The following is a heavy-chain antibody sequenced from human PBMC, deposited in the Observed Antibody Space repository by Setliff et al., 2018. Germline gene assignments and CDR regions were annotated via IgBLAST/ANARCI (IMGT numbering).Heavy chain of an antibody. D-gene: IGHD2-2*01. V-gene: IGHV5-51*01. CDR2: IFPADADT. CDR1: RDSFTNYW. Sequence: PGESLKISCKESRDSFTNYWIIWVRQVPGKALEWMGMIFPADADTRYNPSFKGQVTMSLDRSITTAYLQWDSLKASDTAIYYCAQKHQRASWAFDPWGRGTLVTVSS. J-gene: IGHJ5*02. CDR3: AQKHQRASWAFDP.